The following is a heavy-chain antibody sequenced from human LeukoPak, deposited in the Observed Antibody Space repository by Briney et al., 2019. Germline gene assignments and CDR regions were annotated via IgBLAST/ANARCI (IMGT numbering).Heavy chain of an antibody. CDR1: GYTFTSYG. Sequence: GASVKVSCKASGYTFTSYGISWVRQAPGQGLEWMGWISAYNGNTNYAQKLQGRVTMTTDTSTSTAYMELRSLRSDDTAVYYCARDRATVTTGDVQGDYWGQGRLVTVSS. J-gene: IGHJ4*02. D-gene: IGHD4-17*01. CDR2: ISAYNGNT. V-gene: IGHV1-18*01. CDR3: ARDRATVTTGDVQGDY.